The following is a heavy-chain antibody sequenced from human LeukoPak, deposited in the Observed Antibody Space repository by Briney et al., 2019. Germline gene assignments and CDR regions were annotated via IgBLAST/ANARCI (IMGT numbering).Heavy chain of an antibody. D-gene: IGHD2-15*01. CDR3: AKTSRYCSGGSCAHYYYYYGMDV. CDR1: GFTFSSYG. CDR2: ISYDGSNK. Sequence: GGSLRLSSAASGFTFSSYGMHWVRQAPGKGLEWVAVISYDGSNKYYADSVKGRFTISRDNSKNTLYLQMNSLRAEDTAVYYCAKTSRYCSGGSCAHYYYYYGMDVWGQGTTVTVSS. J-gene: IGHJ6*02. V-gene: IGHV3-30*18.